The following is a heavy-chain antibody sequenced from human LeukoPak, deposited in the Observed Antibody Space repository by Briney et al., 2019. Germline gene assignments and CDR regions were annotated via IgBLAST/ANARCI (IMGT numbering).Heavy chain of an antibody. CDR2: ISSRNTYI. D-gene: IGHD3-3*01. V-gene: IGHV3-21*01. CDR3: ARELSGDLDY. Sequence: GGSLRLSCAASGFTFSSYSMNWVRQAPGKGLEWVSSISSRNTYIYYADSVKGRFTISRDNAKNSLYLQMSSLRAEDTAVYYCARELSGDLDYWGQGTLVTVSS. CDR1: GFTFSSYS. J-gene: IGHJ4*02.